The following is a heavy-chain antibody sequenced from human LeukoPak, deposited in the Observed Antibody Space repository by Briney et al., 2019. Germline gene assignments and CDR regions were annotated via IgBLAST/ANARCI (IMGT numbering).Heavy chain of an antibody. CDR1: RGSISSYY. J-gene: IGHJ4*02. CDR3: ARDRSSGWHVVDY. D-gene: IGHD6-19*01. Sequence: SETLSLTCRVSRGSISSYYWSWIRQPAGKGLEWIGRVYSSGSTNYNPSFKSRVTMSIDTSKNQFSLKLSSVTAADTAVYYCARDRSSGWHVVDYWGQGTLVTVSS. CDR2: VYSSGST. V-gene: IGHV4-4*07.